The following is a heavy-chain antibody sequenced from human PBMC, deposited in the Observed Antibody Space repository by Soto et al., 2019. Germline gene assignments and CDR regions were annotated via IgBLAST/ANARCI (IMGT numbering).Heavy chain of an antibody. CDR3: ARKVDIVVVPAALDYYYYGMDV. D-gene: IGHD2-2*03. Sequence: SVKVSCKASGYTFTSYDINWVRQATGQGLEWMGGIIPIFGTANYAQKFQGRVTITADESTSTAYMELSSLRSEDTAVYYCARKVDIVVVPAALDYYYYGMDVWGQGTTVTVS. V-gene: IGHV1-69*13. CDR2: IIPIFGTA. J-gene: IGHJ6*02. CDR1: GYTFTSYD.